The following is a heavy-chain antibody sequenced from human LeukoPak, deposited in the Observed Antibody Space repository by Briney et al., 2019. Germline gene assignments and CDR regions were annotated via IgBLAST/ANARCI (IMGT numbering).Heavy chain of an antibody. J-gene: IGHJ4*02. CDR1: GYSFTSYW. V-gene: IGHV5-51*01. CDR2: IYPGDSKT. Sequence: PGESLKISCKASGYSFTSYWIAWVRQLARRGLEWMGLIYPGDSKTRYSPSFQGQVAISADKSITTAYLQWSSLKASDTAIYYCARGGSSSFSFGYWGQGTPVTVSS. D-gene: IGHD6-6*01. CDR3: ARGGSSSFSFGY.